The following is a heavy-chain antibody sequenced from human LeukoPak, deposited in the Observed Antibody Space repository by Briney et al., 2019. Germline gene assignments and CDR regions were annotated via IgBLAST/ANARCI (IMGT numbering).Heavy chain of an antibody. Sequence: GGSLRLSCAASGFTFSSFSMNWVRQATGKGLEWVSAIGTAGDTYYPGSVKGRFTISRENAKNSLYLQMNSLRAGDTAVYYCARYGHSTHAFDIWGQGTMVTVSS. D-gene: IGHD2-2*01. V-gene: IGHV3-13*01. CDR2: IGTAGDT. CDR3: ARYGHSTHAFDI. J-gene: IGHJ3*02. CDR1: GFTFSSFS.